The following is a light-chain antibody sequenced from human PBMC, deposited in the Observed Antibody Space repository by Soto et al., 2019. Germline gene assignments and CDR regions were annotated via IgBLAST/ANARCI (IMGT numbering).Light chain of an antibody. CDR3: CSFVDSDTVL. Sequence: QSALTQPRSVSGSPGQSVTISCTGTSSDVGSYKYVSWYQHHPGKAPKLMIFDVNKRPSVVPDRFSGSNSGNAASLTISGLQPEDEADYFCCSFVDSDTVLFGGGTKLTVL. CDR1: SSDVGSYKY. CDR2: DVN. J-gene: IGLJ3*02. V-gene: IGLV2-11*01.